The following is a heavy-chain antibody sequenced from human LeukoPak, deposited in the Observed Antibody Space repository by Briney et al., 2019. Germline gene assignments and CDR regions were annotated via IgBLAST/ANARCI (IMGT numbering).Heavy chain of an antibody. CDR3: AREWLGYYYYYGMDV. CDR2: INPSGGST. Sequence: ASVKVSCKASGYTFTSYYMHWVRQAPGQGLKWMGIINPSGGSTSYAQKFQGRVTMTRDTSTSTVYMELSSLRSEDTAVYYCAREWLGYYYYYGMDVWGQGTTVTVSS. D-gene: IGHD6-19*01. J-gene: IGHJ6*02. V-gene: IGHV1-46*01. CDR1: GYTFTSYY.